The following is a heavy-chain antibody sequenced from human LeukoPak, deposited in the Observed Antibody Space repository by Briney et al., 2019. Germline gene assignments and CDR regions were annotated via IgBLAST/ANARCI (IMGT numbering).Heavy chain of an antibody. CDR1: GFTFSSYW. CDR3: ARAPSEIGGYYPEYFRH. D-gene: IGHD3-22*01. CDR2: IKSDGST. Sequence: QSGGSLRLSCAASGFTFSSYWMHWVRQAPGKGLVWVSRIKSDGSTRYADSVKGRFTISRDNAKNTVSLQMNSLRAEDTGVYYCARAPSEIGGYYPEYFRHWGQGTLATVSP. J-gene: IGHJ1*01. V-gene: IGHV3-74*01.